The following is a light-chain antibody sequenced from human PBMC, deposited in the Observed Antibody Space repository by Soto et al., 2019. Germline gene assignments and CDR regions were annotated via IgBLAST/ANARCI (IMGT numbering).Light chain of an antibody. Sequence: DIVMTQSPDSLAVSLGERATINCKSSQRVLYSSSNKNYLAWYQQKPGQPPKLLIYWASTRESGVPDRFSGSGSGKDFTLTISSLQAEDLAVYYCQQYCSSPWTFGQGTKVEIK. CDR3: QQYCSSPWT. J-gene: IGKJ1*01. CDR1: QRVLYSSSNKNY. CDR2: WAS. V-gene: IGKV4-1*01.